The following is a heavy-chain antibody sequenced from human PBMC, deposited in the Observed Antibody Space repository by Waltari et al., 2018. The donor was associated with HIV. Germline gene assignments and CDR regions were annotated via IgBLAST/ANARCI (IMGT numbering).Heavy chain of an antibody. CDR1: GGTFGNYG. Sequence: QVQLVQSGAEMKKPGSSVKVPCKASGGTFGNYGINWVRQAPGQGLEWMGGIIPIFGTTNLAQKYQGRVTISADEFTSTVYMELSSLRSEDTAVYHCARTDTHFWGQGTLVTVSS. V-gene: IGHV1-69*12. J-gene: IGHJ4*02. CDR3: ARTDTHF. CDR2: IIPIFGTT.